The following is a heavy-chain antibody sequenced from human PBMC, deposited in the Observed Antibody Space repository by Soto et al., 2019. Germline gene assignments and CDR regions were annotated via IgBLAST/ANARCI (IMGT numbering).Heavy chain of an antibody. J-gene: IGHJ4*02. V-gene: IGHV4-59*08. D-gene: IGHD2-21*01. CDR2: IYYSGST. CDR3: ARRYGGAFDY. Sequence: SDTLSLTCTVSGGSISSYYWSWIRQPPGKGLEWIGYIYYSGSTNYNPSLKSRVTISVDTSKNQFSLKLSSVTAADTAVYYCARRYGGAFDYWCQGTVVTVSS. CDR1: GGSISSYY.